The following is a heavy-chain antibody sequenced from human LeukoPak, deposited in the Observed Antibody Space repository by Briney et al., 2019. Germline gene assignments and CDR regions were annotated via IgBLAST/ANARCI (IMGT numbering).Heavy chain of an antibody. V-gene: IGHV3-11*04. CDR1: GFTFSDYY. CDR3: ARRITMVRGVKYYYYMDV. D-gene: IGHD3-10*01. Sequence: PGGSLRLSCAASGFTFSDYYMSWIRQAPGKGLEWVSYISSSGSTIYYADSVKGRFTISRDNAKNSLYLQMHSLRAEDTAVYYCARRITMVRGVKYYYYMDVWGKGTTVTVSS. CDR2: ISSSGSTI. J-gene: IGHJ6*03.